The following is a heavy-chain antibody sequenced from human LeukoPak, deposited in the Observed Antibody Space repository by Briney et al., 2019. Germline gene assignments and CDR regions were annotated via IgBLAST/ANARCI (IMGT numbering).Heavy chain of an antibody. CDR1: GGSISSGGYY. D-gene: IGHD2-15*01. J-gene: IGHJ4*02. CDR2: IYHSGST. V-gene: IGHV4-30-2*01. CDR3: ARDRGGYFDY. Sequence: SQTLSLTCTVSGGSISSGGYYWSWIRQPPGKGLEWIGYIYHSGSTYYNPSLKSRVTISVDRSKNQFSLKLSSVTAADTAVYYCARDRGGYFDYWCQGTLVTVSS.